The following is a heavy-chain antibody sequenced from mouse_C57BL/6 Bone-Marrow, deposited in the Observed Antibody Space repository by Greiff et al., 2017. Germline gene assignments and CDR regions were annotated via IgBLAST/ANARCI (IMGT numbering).Heavy chain of an antibody. D-gene: IGHD1-1*01. CDR2: ISNGGGST. V-gene: IGHV5-12*01. CDR1: GFTFSDYY. CDR3: ARQRDYGSSSYFDV. J-gene: IGHJ1*03. Sequence: EVQGVESGGGLVQPGGSLKLSCAASGFTFSDYYMYWVRQTPEKRLEWVAYISNGGGSTYYPDTVKGRFTISRDNAKNTLYLQMSRLKSEDTAMYYCARQRDYGSSSYFDVWGTGTTVTVSS.